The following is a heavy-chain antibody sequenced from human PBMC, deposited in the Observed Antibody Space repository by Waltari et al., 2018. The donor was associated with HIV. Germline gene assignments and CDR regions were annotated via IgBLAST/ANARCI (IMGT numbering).Heavy chain of an antibody. CDR2: IYTSGST. Sequence: QVQLQESGPGLVKPSQTLSLTCTVSGGSISSGSYYWSWIRQPAGKGLEWIGRIYTSGSTNYNPSLKSRVTISVDTSKNQFSLKLSSVTAADTAVYYCARDRVSDKQQLGGGVFDYWGQGTLVTVSS. J-gene: IGHJ4*02. V-gene: IGHV4-61*02. CDR3: ARDRVSDKQQLGGGVFDY. D-gene: IGHD6-13*01. CDR1: GGSISSGSYY.